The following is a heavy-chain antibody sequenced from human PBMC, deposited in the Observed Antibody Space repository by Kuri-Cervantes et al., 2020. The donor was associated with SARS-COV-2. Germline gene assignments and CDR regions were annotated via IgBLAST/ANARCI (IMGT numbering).Heavy chain of an antibody. D-gene: IGHD6-13*01. J-gene: IGHJ4*02. CDR1: GGSISSYY. CDR2: TYTNGNT. Sequence: SETLSLTCTVSGGSISSYYWSWIRQPAGKGLEWIGRTYTNGNTNYNPSLKSRVTISVDTSKNQFSLKLSSVTAADTAVYYCASSSWYKYYFDYWGQGTLVTVSS. V-gene: IGHV4-4*07. CDR3: ASSSWYKYYFDY.